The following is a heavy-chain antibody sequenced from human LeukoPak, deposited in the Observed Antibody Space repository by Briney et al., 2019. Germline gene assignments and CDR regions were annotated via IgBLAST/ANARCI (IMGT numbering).Heavy chain of an antibody. J-gene: IGHJ4*02. CDR1: GGSISSGDYY. D-gene: IGHD7-27*01. V-gene: IGHV4-30-4*01. CDR3: ASGTGDYFDY. Sequence: SETLSLTCTVSGGSISSGDYYWSWIRQPPGKGLEWIGYIYYSGSTYYNPSLKSRVTISVDTSKNQFSLKLSSVTAADAAVYYCASGTGDYFDYWGQGTLVTVSS. CDR2: IYYSGST.